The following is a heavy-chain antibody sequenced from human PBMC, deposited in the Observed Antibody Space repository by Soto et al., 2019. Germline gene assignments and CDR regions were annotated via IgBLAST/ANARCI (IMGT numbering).Heavy chain of an antibody. CDR1: GGPFSGYY. J-gene: IGHJ4*02. D-gene: IGHD2-15*01. CDR2: INHSGST. V-gene: IGHV4-34*01. CDR3: ARVGFEVFVVVLDAGMLYFFSY. Sequence: SETLSLTCAVYGGPFSGYYWSWIRQPPGKGLEWIGEINHSGSTNYNPSLKSRVTISVDTSKNQFSLKLSSVTAADTAVYYCARVGFEVFVVVLDAGMLYFFSYGGQGTLVPVSA.